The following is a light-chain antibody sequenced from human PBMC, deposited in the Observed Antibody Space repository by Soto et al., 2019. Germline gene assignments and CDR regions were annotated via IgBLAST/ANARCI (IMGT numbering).Light chain of an antibody. J-gene: IGLJ1*01. CDR3: TAWVDSLNGYV. V-gene: IGLV1-44*01. Sequence: QSVLTQPPSASGTPGQRVTISCSGSSSNIGSNTVNWYQQLPGTAPKLLIYSNNQRPSGVPDRFSGSKSGTSASLAISGLQSEDEADYYCTAWVDSLNGYVFGTGTKVT. CDR1: SSNIGSNT. CDR2: SNN.